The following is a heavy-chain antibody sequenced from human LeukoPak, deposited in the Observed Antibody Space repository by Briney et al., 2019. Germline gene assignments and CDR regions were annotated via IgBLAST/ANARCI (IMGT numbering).Heavy chain of an antibody. J-gene: IGHJ6*03. V-gene: IGHV3-30-3*01. Sequence: GGSLRLSCAASGFTFSSYAMHWVRQAPGKGLEWVAVISYDGSNKYYADSVKGRFTISRDNSKNTLYLQMNSLRAEDTAVYYSARDFPWAAAGRGMDYYMDVWGKGTTVTVSS. CDR3: ARDFPWAAAGRGMDYYMDV. D-gene: IGHD6-13*01. CDR1: GFTFSSYA. CDR2: ISYDGSNK.